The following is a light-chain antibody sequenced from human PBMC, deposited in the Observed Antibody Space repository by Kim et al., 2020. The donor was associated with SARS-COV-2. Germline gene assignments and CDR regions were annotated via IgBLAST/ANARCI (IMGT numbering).Light chain of an antibody. J-gene: IGKJ2*01. V-gene: IGKV3-20*01. CDR3: QQYGSAPRT. CDR2: GAA. CDR1: QSVSNNY. Sequence: LSPGDRATLSCRASQSVSNNYLAWYQQKPSQAPRLLIYGAASRATGIPDRFSGSGSGTDFTLSISSLEPEDFAVYYCQQYGSAPRTFCQGTKLEI.